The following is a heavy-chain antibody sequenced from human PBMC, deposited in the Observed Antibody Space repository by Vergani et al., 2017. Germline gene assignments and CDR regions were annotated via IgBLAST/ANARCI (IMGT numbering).Heavy chain of an antibody. CDR2: ISGSTTTI. Sequence: EVQLVESGGGLVQSGGSLRLSCAASGFTFSSYTLNWVRQAPGKGLEWVSSISGSTTTIYYADSVKGRFTISRDNAKNSLYLQMNSLRAEDTAVYYCARAGPYCSSTSCPSDYWGQGILVTVSS. CDR3: ARAGPYCSSTSCPSDY. V-gene: IGHV3-48*01. D-gene: IGHD2-2*01. J-gene: IGHJ4*02. CDR1: GFTFSSYT.